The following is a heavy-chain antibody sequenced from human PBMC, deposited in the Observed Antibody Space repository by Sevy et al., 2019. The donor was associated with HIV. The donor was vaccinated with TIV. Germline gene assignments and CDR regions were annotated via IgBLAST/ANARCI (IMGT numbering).Heavy chain of an antibody. Sequence: GGSLRLSCTASEFTFSDYAMHWVRQTPGKGLEWVAIVSDDGIKDDYADSVKGRFAISRDNSRNTLYLQMNSLTPDDTAVYFCVKEATAHRKIRFCFGDNCFYNWFDIWGQGVLVIVSS. D-gene: IGHD1-1*01. V-gene: IGHV3-30*09. CDR1: EFTFSDYA. CDR2: VSDDGIKD. CDR3: VKEATAHRKIRFCFGDNCFYNWFDI. J-gene: IGHJ5*02.